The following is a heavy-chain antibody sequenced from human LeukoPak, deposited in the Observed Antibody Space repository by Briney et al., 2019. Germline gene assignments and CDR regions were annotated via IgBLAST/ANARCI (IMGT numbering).Heavy chain of an antibody. CDR1: GYTFTSHA. CDR2: INAGNGNT. D-gene: IGHD3-22*01. J-gene: IGHJ6*02. CDR3: ARDLVYYDSSGYYYYYYYGMDV. Sequence: ASVKVSCKASGYTFTSHAMHWVRQAPGQRLEWMGWINAGNGNTKYSQKFQGRVTITRDTSASTAYMELSSLRSEDTAVYYCARDLVYYDSSGYYYYYYYGMDVWGQGTTVTVSS. V-gene: IGHV1-3*01.